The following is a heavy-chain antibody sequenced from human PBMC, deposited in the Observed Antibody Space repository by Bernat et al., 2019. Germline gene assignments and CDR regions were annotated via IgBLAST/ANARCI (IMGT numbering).Heavy chain of an antibody. J-gene: IGHJ4*02. CDR3: VKDNANWAFDY. V-gene: IGHV3-43*02. CDR1: GFIFQAYV. Sequence: EVQLVESGGGVVQPGGSLRLSCAPSGFIFQAYVMHWVRQAPGMGLEWVSRINHDSTATYYADSVRGRFTISRDNSKNSLYLQMNSLRVEDTALYYCVKDNANWAFDYWGRGTLVTVSS. CDR2: INHDSTAT. D-gene: IGHD1-1*01.